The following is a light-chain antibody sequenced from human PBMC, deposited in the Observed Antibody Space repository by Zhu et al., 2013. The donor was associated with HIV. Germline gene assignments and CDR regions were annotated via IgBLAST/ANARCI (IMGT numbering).Light chain of an antibody. J-gene: IGKJ3*01. CDR2: GAS. Sequence: DIQLTQSPSFLSASVGDRVIITCRASQRISTFLAWYQQKPGKAPQLLIYGASTLEGGVPSRFSGSGSGAEFTLTISSLQPEDFATYYCHQSYTNPFTFGPGTKVDLK. CDR3: HQSYTNPFT. CDR1: QRISTF. V-gene: IGKV1-9*01.